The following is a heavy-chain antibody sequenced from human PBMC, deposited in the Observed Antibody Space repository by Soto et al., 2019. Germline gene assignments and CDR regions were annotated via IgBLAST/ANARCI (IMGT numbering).Heavy chain of an antibody. CDR1: GYTFTSYD. D-gene: IGHD6-19*01. J-gene: IGHJ6*02. V-gene: IGHV1-8*01. CDR3: TTPRYGPYSGWHSDYYDGMDV. Sequence: ASVKVSCKASGYTFTSYDINWVRQATGQGLEWMGWMNPNSGNTGYAQKFQGRVTMTRNTSISTAYMELSSLRSEDTAVYYCTTPRYGPYSGWHSDYYDGMDVWDQGTTVTVSS. CDR2: MNPNSGNT.